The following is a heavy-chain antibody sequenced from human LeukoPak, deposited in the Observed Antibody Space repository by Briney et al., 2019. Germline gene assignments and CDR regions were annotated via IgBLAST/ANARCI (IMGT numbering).Heavy chain of an antibody. Sequence: GGSLRLSCAASGFTVSNYYMSWVRQAPGKGLEWVSVIYSGGSTYYADSVKGRFTISRDNSKNTLYLQMNSLRAEDTAVYYCAKDLMVVPAAPGNYMDVWGKGTTVTVSS. J-gene: IGHJ6*03. CDR2: IYSGGST. V-gene: IGHV3-53*01. D-gene: IGHD2-2*01. CDR3: AKDLMVVPAAPGNYMDV. CDR1: GFTVSNYY.